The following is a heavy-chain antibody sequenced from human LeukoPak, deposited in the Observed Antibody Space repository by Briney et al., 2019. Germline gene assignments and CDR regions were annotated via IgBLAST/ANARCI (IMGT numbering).Heavy chain of an antibody. V-gene: IGHV3-64D*09. CDR1: GFTFSSFA. CDR3: VKDPGGNYFYCDY. J-gene: IGHJ4*02. D-gene: IGHD1-26*01. Sequence: GGSLRLSCSASGFTFSSFAMFWVRQAPGKGLEYVSGISSDGGRTNYADSVKARFTISRDNSKVTLYLQMTSLRPEDTAIYYCVKDPGGNYFYCDYWGQGTLVTVSS. CDR2: ISSDGGRT.